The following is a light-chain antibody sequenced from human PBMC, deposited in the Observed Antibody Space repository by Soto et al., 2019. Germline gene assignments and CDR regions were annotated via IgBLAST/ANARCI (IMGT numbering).Light chain of an antibody. Sequence: DIQMTQSPSTLSASLGDRVTITCRASQSIGSWLAWYQQKPGKAPKLLIYKASSLEGGVPSRFSGSGYETEFTLTISSLQSDDFATYYCQQYNSYSRTFGQGTKVEIK. CDR1: QSIGSW. V-gene: IGKV1-5*03. J-gene: IGKJ1*01. CDR3: QQYNSYSRT. CDR2: KAS.